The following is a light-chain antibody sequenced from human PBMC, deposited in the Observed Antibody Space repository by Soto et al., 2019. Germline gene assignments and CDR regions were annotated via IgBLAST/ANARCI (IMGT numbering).Light chain of an antibody. Sequence: DIQMTQSPSTLSGSVGDRVTITCRASQTISSGLAWYQQKPGKAPKLLIYKASTLKSGVPSRFSGSGSGTEFPLTISSLQPYDCATYYCQHYNSYSEAFGQGTKVELK. CDR3: QHYNSYSEA. CDR1: QTISSG. J-gene: IGKJ1*01. V-gene: IGKV1-5*03. CDR2: KAS.